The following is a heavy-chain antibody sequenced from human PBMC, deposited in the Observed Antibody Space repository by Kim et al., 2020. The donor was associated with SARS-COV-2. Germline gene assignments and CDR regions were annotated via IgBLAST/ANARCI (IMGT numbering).Heavy chain of an antibody. CDR2: T. CDR3: ARAQYFAAFDI. J-gene: IGHJ3*02. D-gene: IGHD2-2*01. V-gene: IGHV3-66*01. Sequence: TSDADTVKGRFPISRDDSKNTVYLQMNSLRAEDTAVYYCARAQYFAAFDIWGQGTMVTVSS.